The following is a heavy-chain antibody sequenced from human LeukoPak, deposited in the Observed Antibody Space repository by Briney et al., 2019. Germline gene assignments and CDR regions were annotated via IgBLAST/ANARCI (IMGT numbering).Heavy chain of an antibody. CDR1: GGSISSYY. CDR2: IYYSGST. D-gene: IGHD3-9*01. V-gene: IGHV4-59*01. J-gene: IGHJ4*02. CDR3: ARLSDYDILTGYYSPTLDY. Sequence: SETLSLTCTVSGGSISSYYWSWIRQPPGKGLEWIGYIYYSGSTNHNPSLKSRVTISVDTSKNQFSLKLSSVTAADTAVYYCARLSDYDILTGYYSPTLDYWGQGTLVTVSS.